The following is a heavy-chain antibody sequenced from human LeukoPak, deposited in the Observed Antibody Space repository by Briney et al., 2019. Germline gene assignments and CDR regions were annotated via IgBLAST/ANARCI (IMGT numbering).Heavy chain of an antibody. V-gene: IGHV4-38-2*02. Sequence: SETLSLTCTVSGYSISSGYYWGWIRPPPGKGLEWIGSIYHSGSTYYNPSLKSRVTISVDTSKNQFSLKLSSVTAADTAIYYCARHLQYSFYYYMDVWGKGTTVTVSS. CDR3: ARHLQYSFYYYMDV. CDR2: IYHSGST. CDR1: GYSISSGYY. J-gene: IGHJ6*03. D-gene: IGHD3-3*02.